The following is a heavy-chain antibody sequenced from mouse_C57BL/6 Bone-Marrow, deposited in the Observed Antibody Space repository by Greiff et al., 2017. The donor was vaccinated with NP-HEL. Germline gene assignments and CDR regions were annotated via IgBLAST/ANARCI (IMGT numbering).Heavy chain of an antibody. Sequence: EVQLVESGGGLVKPGGSLKLSCAASGFTFSDYGMHWVRQAPEKGLEWVAYISSGSSTTYYADTVKGRVTLSRDNAKNTLFLQITSLRSEDTAVYYCARDGYSWFAYWGQGTLVTVSA. CDR2: ISSGSSTT. V-gene: IGHV5-17*01. D-gene: IGHD2-3*01. J-gene: IGHJ3*01. CDR1: GFTFSDYG. CDR3: ARDGYSWFAY.